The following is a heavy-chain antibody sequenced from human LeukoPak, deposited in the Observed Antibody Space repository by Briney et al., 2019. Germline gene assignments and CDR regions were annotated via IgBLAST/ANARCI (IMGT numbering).Heavy chain of an antibody. CDR1: GYSISSGYY. Sequence: SETLSLTCTVSGYSISSGYYWGWIRQPPGKGLEWIGSIYHSGSTYYNPSLKSRVTISVDTSKNQFSLKLSSVTAADTAVYYCAREAATFTHGGILRFLEGWGQGTLVTVSS. CDR2: IYHSGST. V-gene: IGHV4-38-2*02. D-gene: IGHD3-3*01. CDR3: AREAATFTHGGILRFLEG. J-gene: IGHJ4*02.